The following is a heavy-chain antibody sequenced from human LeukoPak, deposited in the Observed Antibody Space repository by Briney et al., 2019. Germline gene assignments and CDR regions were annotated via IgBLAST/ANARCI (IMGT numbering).Heavy chain of an antibody. CDR3: ARDQYYYDSSGYYGGDY. V-gene: IGHV1-18*01. D-gene: IGHD3-22*01. CDR1: GYTFTSYG. CDR2: ISAYNGNT. Sequence: ASVKVSCKASGYTFTSYGISWVRQAPGQALEWMGWISAYNGNTNYAQKLQGRVTMTTDTSTSTAYMELRSLRSDDTAVYYCARDQYYYDSSGYYGGDYWGQGTLVTVSS. J-gene: IGHJ4*02.